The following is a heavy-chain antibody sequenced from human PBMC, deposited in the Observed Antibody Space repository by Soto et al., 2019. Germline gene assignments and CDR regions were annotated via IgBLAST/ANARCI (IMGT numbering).Heavy chain of an antibody. Sequence: PSETLSLTFMVSGGSISRRSYYWGWIRQPPGKELEWIGSMSNSGSTYYNPSLKSRVTISGDMSRNQFSLNLSSVTAADTAVYFCASMIRESYYYNYGMDFWGQGTTVTVS. V-gene: IGHV4-39*01. J-gene: IGHJ6*02. CDR1: GGSISRRSYY. CDR3: ASMIRESYYYNYGMDF. CDR2: MSNSGST. D-gene: IGHD3-10*01.